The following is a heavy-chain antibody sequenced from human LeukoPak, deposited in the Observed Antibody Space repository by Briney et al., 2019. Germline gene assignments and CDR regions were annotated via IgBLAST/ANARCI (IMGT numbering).Heavy chain of an antibody. V-gene: IGHV4-39*01. Sequence: SETLSLTCTVSGGSLTDSRFFWGWIRQSPGAGLEWIGKIYLDGRTNYDPSLRNRFTISVDTSKNQFSLRLTSVTAADRAVYYCVRLGGSYFRHGYYFYYMDVWGKGTTVTVSS. CDR1: GGSLTDSRFF. CDR3: VRLGGSYFRHGYYFYYMDV. J-gene: IGHJ6*03. D-gene: IGHD1-26*01. CDR2: IYLDGRT.